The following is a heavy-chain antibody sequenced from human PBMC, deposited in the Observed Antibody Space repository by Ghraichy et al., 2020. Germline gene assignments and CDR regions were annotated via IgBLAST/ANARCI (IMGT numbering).Heavy chain of an antibody. Sequence: ESLNISCSVSGASVSSTTWWTWVRQAPGKALEWIGQIYGSGGTNYNPSLGSRVTMSIDKYKNQFSLNLRSVTAADTAVYYCAGDRGYCGSDCYFDSWGQGALVTLTS. CDR3: AGDRGYCGSDCYFDS. CDR1: GASVSSTTW. CDR2: IYGSGGT. V-gene: IGHV4-4*02. J-gene: IGHJ5*01. D-gene: IGHD2-21*02.